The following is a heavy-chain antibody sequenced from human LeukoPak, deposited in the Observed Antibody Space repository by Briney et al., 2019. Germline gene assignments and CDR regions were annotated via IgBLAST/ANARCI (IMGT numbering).Heavy chain of an antibody. CDR1: GFTFSSYS. V-gene: IGHV3-64*01. CDR2: ISSNGGNT. Sequence: SGGSLRLSCAASGFTFSSYSMHWVRQAPGKGLEYVSAISSNGGNTYYANSVKGRFTISRDNSKNTLYLQMNSLRAEDTAVYYCARVNWYFDLWGRGTLVTVSS. D-gene: IGHD4-23*01. J-gene: IGHJ2*01. CDR3: ARVNWYFDL.